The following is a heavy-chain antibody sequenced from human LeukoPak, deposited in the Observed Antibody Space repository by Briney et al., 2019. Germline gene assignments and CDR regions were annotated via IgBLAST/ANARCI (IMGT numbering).Heavy chain of an antibody. CDR2: IYYSGST. V-gene: IGHV4-59*12. Sequence: SETLSLTYTVSGGSISSYYWSWIRQPPGKGLEWIGYIYYSGSTDYNPSLKSRVTISVDTSKNQFSLKLSSVTAADTAVYYCAAGGPPGIAVAGTLDYWGQGTLVTVSS. J-gene: IGHJ4*02. CDR1: GGSISSYY. CDR3: AAGGPPGIAVAGTLDY. D-gene: IGHD6-19*01.